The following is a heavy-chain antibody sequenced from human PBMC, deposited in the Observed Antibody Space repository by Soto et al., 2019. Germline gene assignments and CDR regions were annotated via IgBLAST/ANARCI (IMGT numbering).Heavy chain of an antibody. CDR1: CYTFTSYG. CDR3: ARDYSSGWLYYFDY. V-gene: IGHV1-18*04. CDR2: ISAYNGNT. Sequence: PSGKGSCKASCYTFTSYGISWVRQAPGQGLEWMGWISAYNGNTNYAQKLQGRVTMTTDTSTSTAYMELRSLRSDDTAVYYCARDYSSGWLYYFDYWGQGTLVTVSS. D-gene: IGHD6-19*01. J-gene: IGHJ4*02.